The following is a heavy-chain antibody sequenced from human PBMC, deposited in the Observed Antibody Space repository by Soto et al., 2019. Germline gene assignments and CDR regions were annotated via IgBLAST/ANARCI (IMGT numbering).Heavy chain of an antibody. CDR1: GFTFSTYG. Sequence: GGSLRLSWAAAGFTFSTYGMHWVRQDPGKGLEWVSFIPNDGSNKYYADSVKGRFTISRDNSKNTLYLQMNSLSAEDTAVYYCAKRFGNYWALDSWGQGTLVPVSS. J-gene: IGHJ4*02. D-gene: IGHD1-26*01. CDR3: AKRFGNYWALDS. CDR2: IPNDGSNK. V-gene: IGHV3-30*02.